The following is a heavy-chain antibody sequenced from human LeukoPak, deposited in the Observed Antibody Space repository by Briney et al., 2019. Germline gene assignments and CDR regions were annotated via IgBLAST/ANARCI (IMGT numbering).Heavy chain of an antibody. CDR3: ARDYGGSYSLFDY. J-gene: IGHJ4*02. CDR2: INWNGDSI. Sequence: GGSLRLSCAASGFTFDDYGMSWVRQVPGKGPQWVSGINWNGDSIGYADSVKGRFSISRDNDENSLYMQMNSLRAEDTALYYCARDYGGSYSLFDYWGQGTLVTVSS. CDR1: GFTFDDYG. V-gene: IGHV3-20*04. D-gene: IGHD1-26*01.